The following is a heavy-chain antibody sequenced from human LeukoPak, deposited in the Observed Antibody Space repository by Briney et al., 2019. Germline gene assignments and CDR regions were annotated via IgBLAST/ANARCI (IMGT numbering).Heavy chain of an antibody. CDR2: FYYSGST. Sequence: SETLSLTCTVSGGSISSYYWSWIRQPPGKGLEWIGYFYYSGSTNYNLSLKSRVTISVDTSKNQLSLKLSSVTAADTAVYYCARGLGGSSGCFGYWGQGTLVTVSS. CDR3: ARGLGGSSGCFGY. V-gene: IGHV4-59*01. CDR1: GGSISSYY. J-gene: IGHJ4*02. D-gene: IGHD6-19*01.